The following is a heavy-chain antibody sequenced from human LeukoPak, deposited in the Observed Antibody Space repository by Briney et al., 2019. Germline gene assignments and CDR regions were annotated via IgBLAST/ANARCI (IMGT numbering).Heavy chain of an antibody. D-gene: IGHD5-12*01. J-gene: IGHJ6*03. Sequence: GGSLRLSCAASGFIFSSYWMHWVRQAPGKGLVWVSLIKSDGSSTSYADSVKGRFTISRDNAKNTLYLQMNSLRAEDTAVYYCAKGSGYEHNYYYYYMDVWGKGTTVTVSS. CDR2: IKSDGSST. CDR3: AKGSGYEHNYYYYYMDV. V-gene: IGHV3-74*01. CDR1: GFIFSSYW.